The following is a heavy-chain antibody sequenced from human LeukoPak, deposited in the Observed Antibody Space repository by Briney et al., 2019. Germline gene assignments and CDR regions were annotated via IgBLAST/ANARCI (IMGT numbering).Heavy chain of an antibody. J-gene: IGHJ5*02. Sequence: SETLSLTCTVSGGSISSYSWSWIRQPPGKGLEWIGYIYTSGSTNYNPSLKSRVTISVDTSTKPSSLKLSSVTAAATAVYYCARLWRKDWFAPWGQGTLVTVSS. CDR2: IYTSGST. V-gene: IGHV4-4*09. CDR1: GGSISSYS. D-gene: IGHD1-14*01. CDR3: ARLWRKDWFAP.